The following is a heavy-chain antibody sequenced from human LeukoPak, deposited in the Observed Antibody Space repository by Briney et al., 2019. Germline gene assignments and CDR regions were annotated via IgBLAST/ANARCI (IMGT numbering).Heavy chain of an antibody. V-gene: IGHV1-46*01. CDR3: ASDTYYYDSSGYYIGY. CDR1: GYTFTSYY. J-gene: IGHJ4*02. Sequence: ASVKVSCKASGYTFTSYYMHWVRQAPGQGLEWMGIINPSGGSTSYAQKFQGRVTMTRDTSISTAYMELSRLRSDDTAVYYCASDTYYYDSSGYYIGYWGQGTLVTVSS. CDR2: INPSGGST. D-gene: IGHD3-22*01.